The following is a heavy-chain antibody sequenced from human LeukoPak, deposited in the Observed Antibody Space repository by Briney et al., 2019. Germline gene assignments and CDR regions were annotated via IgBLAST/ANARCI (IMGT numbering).Heavy chain of an antibody. D-gene: IGHD6-6*01. V-gene: IGHV3-7*01. Sequence: GGSLRLSCAASGFTFSSYWMSWVRQAPGKGLEWVANIKQDGSEKYYVDSVKGRFTISRDNAKNSLYLQMNSLRAEDTAVYYCARGRGWCIAARRAECYFDYWGQGTLVTVSS. CDR2: IKQDGSEK. J-gene: IGHJ4*02. CDR3: ARGRGWCIAARRAECYFDY. CDR1: GFTFSSYW.